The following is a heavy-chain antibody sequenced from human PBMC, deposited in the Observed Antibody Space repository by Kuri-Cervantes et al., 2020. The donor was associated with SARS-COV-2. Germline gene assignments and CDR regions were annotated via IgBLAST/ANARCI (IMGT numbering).Heavy chain of an antibody. J-gene: IGHJ4*02. CDR3: ARDQHGDYFHDY. V-gene: IGHV3-23*01. CDR2: ISGSGGST. CDR1: GFTFSSYA. D-gene: IGHD4-17*01. Sequence: GESLKISCAASGFTFSSYAMSWVRQAPGKGLEWVSAISGSGGSTYYADSVKGRFTISRDNAKNSLYLQMNSLRAEDTAVYYCARDQHGDYFHDYWGQGTLVTVSS.